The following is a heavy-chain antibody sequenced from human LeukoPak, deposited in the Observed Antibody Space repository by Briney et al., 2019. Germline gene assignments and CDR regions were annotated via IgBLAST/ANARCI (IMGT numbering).Heavy chain of an antibody. V-gene: IGHV1-69*05. CDR3: ARGSGDLYGDYAFDI. Sequence: SVKVSCKASGGTFSSYAISWVRQAPGQGLEWMGRIIPIFGTANYAQKFQGRVTITTDESTSTAYMELSSLRSVDTAVYYCARGSGDLYGDYAFDIWGQGTMVTVSS. J-gene: IGHJ3*02. CDR1: GGTFSSYA. D-gene: IGHD4-17*01. CDR2: IIPIFGTA.